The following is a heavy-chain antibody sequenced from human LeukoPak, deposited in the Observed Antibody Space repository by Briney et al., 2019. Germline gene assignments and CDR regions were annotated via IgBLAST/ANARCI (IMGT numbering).Heavy chain of an antibody. CDR1: GGSISSYY. CDR3: ARNDYDFWSGYTLGFDY. D-gene: IGHD3-3*01. J-gene: IGHJ4*02. V-gene: IGHV4-4*07. Sequence: SETLSLTCTVSGGSISSYYWSWIRQPAGKGLEWIGRIYTSGSTNYNPSLKSRVTISVDKSKNQFSLKLSSVTAADTAVYYCARNDYDFWSGYTLGFDYWGQGTLDTVSS. CDR2: IYTSGST.